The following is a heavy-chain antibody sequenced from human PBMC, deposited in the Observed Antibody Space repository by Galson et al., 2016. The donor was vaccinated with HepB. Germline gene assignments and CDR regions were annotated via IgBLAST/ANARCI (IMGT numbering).Heavy chain of an antibody. Sequence: SLRLSCAASGFTFSRYGMSWVRQTPEKGLEWVSGIGGSGESTFYTDSVKGRFTISRDNAKNTLYLQMSGLRADDTALYFCARDPNAVGPSYFDSWGQGTLVSVSS. J-gene: IGHJ4*02. CDR3: ARDPNAVGPSYFDS. CDR1: GFTFSRYG. CDR2: IGGSGEST. D-gene: IGHD3-10*01. V-gene: IGHV3-23*01.